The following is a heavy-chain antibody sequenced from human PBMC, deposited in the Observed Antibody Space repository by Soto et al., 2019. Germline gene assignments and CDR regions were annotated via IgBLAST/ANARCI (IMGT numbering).Heavy chain of an antibody. CDR1: GASISSSY. Sequence: SETLSLTCTVSGASISSSYWSWIRQSPGKGLEWIGYVHYSGSTKYNPSLKSRVTISVDTSKNQFSLKLSSVTDADTAVYYCARGYYDSTGQSNTFDIWGQGTMVTVSS. V-gene: IGHV4-59*01. D-gene: IGHD3-22*01. CDR3: ARGYYDSTGQSNTFDI. J-gene: IGHJ3*02. CDR2: VHYSGST.